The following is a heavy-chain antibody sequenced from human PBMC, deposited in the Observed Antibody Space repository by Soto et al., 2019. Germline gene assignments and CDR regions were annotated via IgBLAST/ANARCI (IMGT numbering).Heavy chain of an antibody. V-gene: IGHV4-39*01. CDR2: IYYSGST. J-gene: IGHJ5*02. D-gene: IGHD2-8*01. Sequence: LSLTCTVSGGSISSSSYYWGWIRQPPGKGLEWIGSIYYSGSTYYNPSLKSRVTISVDTSKNQFSLKLSSVTAADTAVYYCARHVFALADRGWNWFDPWGQGTLVTVSS. CDR3: ARHVFALADRGWNWFDP. CDR1: GGSISSSSYY.